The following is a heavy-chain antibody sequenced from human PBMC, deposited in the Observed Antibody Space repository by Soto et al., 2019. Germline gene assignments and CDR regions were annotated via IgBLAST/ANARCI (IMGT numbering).Heavy chain of an antibody. Sequence: QMQLVQSGAEVKKPGASVKVSCKASGYTFTIYYMHWVRQAPGQGLEWMGIINPSGGSTSYAQMLQGRVTMTRDTSTSTVDMALSSLRSEDTAIYYCARSRDRFDYWGQGTLVTVSS. CDR1: GYTFTIYY. V-gene: IGHV1-46*01. CDR3: ARSRDRFDY. J-gene: IGHJ4*02. CDR2: INPSGGST.